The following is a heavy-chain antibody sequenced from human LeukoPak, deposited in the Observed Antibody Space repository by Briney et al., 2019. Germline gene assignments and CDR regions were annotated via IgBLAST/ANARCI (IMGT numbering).Heavy chain of an antibody. J-gene: IGHJ4*02. CDR2: EGDGSST. V-gene: IGHV3-74*01. Sequence: GGSLRLSCAASGFTFSTYWMHWVRQAPGKGLVWVAREGDGSSTIYADSVKGRFTISRDNSKNTLYLQTSSLRAEDTAVYYCARASTTVPNLLDHWGRGTLVTVSS. D-gene: IGHD4-17*01. CDR3: ARASTTVPNLLDH. CDR1: GFTFSTYW.